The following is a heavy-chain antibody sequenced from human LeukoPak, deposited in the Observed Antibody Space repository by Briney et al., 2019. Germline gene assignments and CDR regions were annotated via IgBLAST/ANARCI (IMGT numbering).Heavy chain of an antibody. D-gene: IGHD2-15*01. CDR3: ARKQGLVVAATATDYYYYYMDV. V-gene: IGHV3-21*01. CDR1: GFTFSSYS. CDR2: ISSSSSYI. Sequence: GGSLRLSCAASGFTFSSYSMNWVRQAPGKGLEWVSSISSSSSYIYYADSVKGRFTISRDNAKNSLYLQMNSLRAEDTAVYYCARKQGLVVAATATDYYYYYMDVWGKGTTVTISS. J-gene: IGHJ6*03.